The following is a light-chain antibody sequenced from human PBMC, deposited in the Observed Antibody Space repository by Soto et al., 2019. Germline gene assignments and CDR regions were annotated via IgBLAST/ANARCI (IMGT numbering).Light chain of an antibody. V-gene: IGKV1-5*01. CDR2: SAS. CDR3: QQYYSYPLT. J-gene: IGKJ4*01. Sequence: EIQMTQNTSTLSASVGDRVTVTCRASQSIRSWLAWYQQKPGKAPDLLIFSASSLESGVPSRFSGSGSGTEFTLTISSLQPDDFATYYCQQYYSYPLTFGGGTKVDI. CDR1: QSIRSW.